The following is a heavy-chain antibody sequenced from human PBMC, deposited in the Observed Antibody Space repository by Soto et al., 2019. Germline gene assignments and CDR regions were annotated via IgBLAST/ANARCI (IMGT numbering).Heavy chain of an antibody. V-gene: IGHV3-7*05. CDR1: GFTFSSYW. J-gene: IGHJ4*02. Sequence: EVQLVESGGGLVQPGGSLRLSCAASGFTFSSYWMSWVRQAPGKGLEWVANIKQDGSEKYYVDSVKGRFTISRDNAKNSLYLQINSLRAEDTAVYYCARDRNTYYYGSGSYYAPWGQGTLVTVSS. CDR3: ARDRNTYYYGSGSYYAP. D-gene: IGHD3-10*01. CDR2: IKQDGSEK.